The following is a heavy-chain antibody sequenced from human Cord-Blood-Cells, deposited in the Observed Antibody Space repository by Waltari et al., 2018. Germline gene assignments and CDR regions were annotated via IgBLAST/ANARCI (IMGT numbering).Heavy chain of an antibody. CDR2: ISYDGSNK. J-gene: IGHJ3*02. Sequence: QVQLVESGGGVVQPGRSLRLSCAASGFTFSSYAIPWVRQAPGKGLEWVAVISYDGSNKYYADSVKGRFTISRDNSKNTLYLQMNSLRAEDTAVYYCARDRVIVVVTHAFDIWGQGTMVTVSS. D-gene: IGHD3-22*01. CDR3: ARDRVIVVVTHAFDI. CDR1: GFTFSSYA. V-gene: IGHV3-30-3*01.